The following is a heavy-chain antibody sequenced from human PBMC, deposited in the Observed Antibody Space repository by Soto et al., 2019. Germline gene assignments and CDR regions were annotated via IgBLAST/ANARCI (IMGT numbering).Heavy chain of an antibody. CDR2: IYYSGST. V-gene: IGHV4-59*01. D-gene: IGHD3-10*01. J-gene: IGHJ4*02. Sequence: QVQLQESGPGLVKPSETLSLTCTVPGGSISSYYWSWIRQPPGKGLEWIGYIYYSGSTNYNPSLKSRVTISVDTSKNQSSLKLSSVTSADTAVYYCASAPRGNYGYPSYFDYWGQGTLVTVSS. CDR3: ASAPRGNYGYPSYFDY. CDR1: GGSISSYY.